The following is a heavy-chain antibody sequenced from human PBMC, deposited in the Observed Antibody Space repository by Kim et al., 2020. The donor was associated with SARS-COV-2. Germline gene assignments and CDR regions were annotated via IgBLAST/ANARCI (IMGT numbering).Heavy chain of an antibody. CDR2: IHYSGTT. V-gene: IGHV4-59*01. D-gene: IGHD5-12*01. J-gene: IGHJ4*02. CDR3: ARPRDGYNLLAFDY. Sequence: GGSIGSNYWTWIRQPPGKGLEWIGYIHYSGTTNYSPSLKSRVTISVDTSKNQFSLKLSSVTAADTAVYYCARPRDGYNLLAFDYWGQGTLV. CDR1: GGSIGSNY.